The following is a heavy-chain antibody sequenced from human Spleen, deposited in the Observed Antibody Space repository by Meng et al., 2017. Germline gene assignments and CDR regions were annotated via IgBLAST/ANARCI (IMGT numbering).Heavy chain of an antibody. V-gene: IGHV1-18*01. CDR3: ARALGRFDP. J-gene: IGHJ5*02. D-gene: IGHD3-16*01. Sequence: GHLVQSGAGVTRRGASCKVSGEAAGYTYPSYGISWVRQAPGQGLEWMGWISPFNANTHSAQKLQGRVTMTTDTSTNTAYMELRSLRSGDTAVYYCARALGRFDPWGQGTLVTVSS. CDR2: ISPFNANT. CDR1: GYTYPSYG.